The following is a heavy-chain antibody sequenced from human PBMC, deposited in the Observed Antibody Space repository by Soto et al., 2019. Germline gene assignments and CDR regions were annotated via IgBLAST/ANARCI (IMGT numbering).Heavy chain of an antibody. V-gene: IGHV4-34*01. Sequence: SETLSLTCAVYGGSFSGDYWTWIRQPPGTGLEWIGEINHSGSTNYNPSLKSRVTISVDTSKNQFSLKLTSVTAADTAVYYCARDKITGLLDYWGQGTLVTVS. D-gene: IGHD2-8*02. J-gene: IGHJ4*02. CDR1: GGSFSGDY. CDR3: ARDKITGLLDY. CDR2: INHSGST.